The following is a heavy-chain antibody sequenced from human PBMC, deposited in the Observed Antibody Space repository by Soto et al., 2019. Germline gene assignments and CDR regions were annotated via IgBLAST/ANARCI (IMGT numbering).Heavy chain of an antibody. D-gene: IGHD3-10*01. CDR1: GGSISSYY. Sequence: SETLSLTCTVSGGSISSYYWSWIRQPPGKGLEWIGYIYYSGSTNYNPSLKSRVTISVDTSKNQFSLKLSSVTAADTAVYYCQGATMVRGVIITAPMYWGKGTLVPVSS. CDR3: QGATMVRGVIITAPMY. V-gene: IGHV4-59*01. J-gene: IGHJ4*02. CDR2: IYYSGST.